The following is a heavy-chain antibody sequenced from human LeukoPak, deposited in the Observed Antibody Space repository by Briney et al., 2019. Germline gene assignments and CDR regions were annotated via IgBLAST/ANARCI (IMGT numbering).Heavy chain of an antibody. CDR3: ARVLSRDWNYVND. CDR1: GGSISSSNW. D-gene: IGHD1-7*01. V-gene: IGHV4-4*02. CDR2: IYHSGST. Sequence: PSGTLSLTCAVSGGSISSSNWWSWVRQPPGKGLEWIGEIYHSGSTNYNPSLKSRVTISVDKSKNQFSLKLSSVTAADTAVYYCARVLSRDWNYVNDWGQGTLVTVSS. J-gene: IGHJ4*02.